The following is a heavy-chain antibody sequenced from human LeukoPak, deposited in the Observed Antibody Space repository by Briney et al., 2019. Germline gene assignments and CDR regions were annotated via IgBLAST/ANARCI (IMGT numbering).Heavy chain of an antibody. CDR1: GFSFSSHA. CDR3: ANEVRPNDY. CDR2: IDISGGST. V-gene: IGHV3-23*01. D-gene: IGHD1-1*01. Sequence: PGGSLRLSCAASGFSFSSHAMCWVRQAPGKGLEWVSSIDISGGSTYYADSVQGRFTISRDNSKNTPYLQMNSLRAEDTALYYCANEVRPNDYWGQGTLVTVFS. J-gene: IGHJ4*02.